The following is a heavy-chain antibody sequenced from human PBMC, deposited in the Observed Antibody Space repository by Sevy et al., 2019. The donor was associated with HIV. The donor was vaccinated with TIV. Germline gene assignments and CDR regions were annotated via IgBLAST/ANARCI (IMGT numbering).Heavy chain of an antibody. J-gene: IGHJ6*02. CDR3: ARVRDFWSGYYANYNYYYGMDV. CDR2: IKQDGSEK. CDR1: GFTFSSYW. D-gene: IGHD3-3*01. V-gene: IGHV3-7*01. Sequence: GGSLRLSCAASGFTFSSYWMSWVRQAPGKGLEWVANIKQDGSEKYYVDSVKGRFNISRDNAKNSLSLQMNSLRAENTAVYYCARVRDFWSGYYANYNYYYGMDVWGQGTTVTVSS.